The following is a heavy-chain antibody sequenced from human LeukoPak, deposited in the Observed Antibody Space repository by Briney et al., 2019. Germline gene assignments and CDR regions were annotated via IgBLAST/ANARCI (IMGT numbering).Heavy chain of an antibody. CDR1: GFTFSNSA. J-gene: IGHJ4*01. V-gene: IGHV3-23*01. Sequence: GGSLRLSCAASGFTFSNSAMSWVRQAPGKGLEWVSTLSGSGITTYYADSVTGRFTISRDNSKNTLYLQMNRLRAEDTAVYYCAKGIYSSGWSYFDYWGHGTLVTVSS. D-gene: IGHD6-19*01. CDR2: LSGSGITT. CDR3: AKGIYSSGWSYFDY.